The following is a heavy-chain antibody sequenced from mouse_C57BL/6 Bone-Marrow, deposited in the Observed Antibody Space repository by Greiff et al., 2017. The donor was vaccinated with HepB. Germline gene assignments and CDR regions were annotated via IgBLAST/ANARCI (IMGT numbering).Heavy chain of an antibody. CDR1: GYSFTSYY. CDR2: IYPGSGNT. V-gene: IGHV1-66*01. CDR3: AREGILYYLDY. Sequence: QVQLKESGPELVKPGASVKISCKASGYSFTSYYIHWVKQRPGQGLEWIGWIYPGSGNTKYNEKFKGKATLTADTSSSTAYMQLSSLTSEDSAVYYCAREGILYYLDYWGQGTTLTVSS. J-gene: IGHJ2*01.